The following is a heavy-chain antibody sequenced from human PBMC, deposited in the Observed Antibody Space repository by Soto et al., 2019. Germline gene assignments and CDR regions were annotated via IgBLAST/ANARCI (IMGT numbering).Heavy chain of an antibody. D-gene: IGHD3-3*01. J-gene: IGHJ5*02. CDR3: ARIPFRPEWLFRRFDP. Sequence: TSETLFLTCTVSGGSISSGGYYCSWICKHPGKGLVRIGYIYYNGSTYYNPSLKSRVTISVDTSKNQFSLKRSSVTAADTAVNYCARIPFRPEWLFRRFDPWGQRSLETASS. V-gene: IGHV4-31*03. CDR1: GGSISSGGYY. CDR2: IYYNGST.